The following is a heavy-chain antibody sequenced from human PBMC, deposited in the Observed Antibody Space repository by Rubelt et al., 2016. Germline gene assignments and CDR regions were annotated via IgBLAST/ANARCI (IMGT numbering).Heavy chain of an antibody. J-gene: IGHJ4*02. CDR2: IRSKSYGGTT. D-gene: IGHD6-19*01. CDR1: GFTFSSYS. Sequence: GLVQPGGSLRLSCAASGFTFSSYSMSWVRQAPGKGLEWVGFIRSKSYGGTTEYAASVKGRFTISRDDSKSIADLQMNSLKTEDTAVYYSTRDPESSSDWYSRGFDYWGQGTLVTVSS. V-gene: IGHV3-49*04. CDR3: TRDPESSSDWYSRGFDY.